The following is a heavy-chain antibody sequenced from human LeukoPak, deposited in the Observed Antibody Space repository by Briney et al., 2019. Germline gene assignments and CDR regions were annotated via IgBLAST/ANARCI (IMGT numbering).Heavy chain of an antibody. CDR1: GGSISSYY. Sequence: SETLSLTCTVSGGSISSYYWSWIRQPPGKGLEWIGYIYYSGSTNYNPSLKSRVTISVDTSKNQFSLKLSSVTAADTAVYYCASLRVFEPIDYWGQGTLVTVSS. D-gene: IGHD1-14*01. CDR2: IYYSGST. CDR3: ASLRVFEPIDY. V-gene: IGHV4-59*01. J-gene: IGHJ4*02.